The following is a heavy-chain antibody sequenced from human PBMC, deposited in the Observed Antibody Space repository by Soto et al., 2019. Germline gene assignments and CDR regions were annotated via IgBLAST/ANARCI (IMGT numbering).Heavy chain of an antibody. CDR2: IIPILGIA. CDR1: GGTFSSYT. Sequence: SVKVSCKASGGTFSSYTISWVRQAPGQGLEWMGRIIPILGIANYAQKFQGRVTITADKSTSTAYMELSSLRSADTAVYYCAREETGTIGSYYMAVWGKGTTVTVSS. J-gene: IGHJ6*03. V-gene: IGHV1-69*02. CDR3: AREETGTIGSYYMAV. D-gene: IGHD1-7*01.